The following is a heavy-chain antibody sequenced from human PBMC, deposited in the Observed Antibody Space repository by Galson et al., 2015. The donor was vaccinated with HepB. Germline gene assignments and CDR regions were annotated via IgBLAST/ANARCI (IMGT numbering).Heavy chain of an antibody. D-gene: IGHD1-1*01. Sequence: SLSLSCAASGFTFDDYAMHWVRQAPGKCLEWVSGISWNSGRLGYADSVKGRFTISRDNANNSLYLQMNSLRAEDTALYYCAKDTHDTVYDAFDIWVQGTMITGSS. CDR3: AKDTHDTVYDAFDI. J-gene: IGHJ3*02. V-gene: IGHV3-9*01. CDR2: ISWNSGRL. CDR1: GFTFDDYA.